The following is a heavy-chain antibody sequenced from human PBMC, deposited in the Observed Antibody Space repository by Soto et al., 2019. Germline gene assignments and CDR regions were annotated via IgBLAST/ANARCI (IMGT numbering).Heavy chain of an antibody. CDR1: GYTFSSYD. CDR2: MKPDSDNT. J-gene: IGHJ4*02. CDR3: VRGHRQSGIYTGDS. D-gene: IGHD1-26*01. Sequence: QVQLVQSGAEVKKPGASVKVSCKASGYTFSSYDINWVRQATGQGLEWMGWMKPDSDNTGYAQKFQGRVTMTRNTSISTAYMELSNLTSDDTAMYYCVRGHRQSGIYTGDSRGQGTLVTVSS. V-gene: IGHV1-8*01.